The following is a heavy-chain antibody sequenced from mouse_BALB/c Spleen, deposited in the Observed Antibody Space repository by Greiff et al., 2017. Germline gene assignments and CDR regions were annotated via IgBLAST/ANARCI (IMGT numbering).Heavy chain of an antibody. V-gene: IGHV1-15*01. CDR2: IDPETGGT. CDR1: GYTFTDYE. J-gene: IGHJ2*01. CDR3: TRDGYDDGYYFDY. Sequence: VQLVESGAELVRPGASVTLSCKASGYTFTDYEMHWVKQTPVHGLEWIGAIDPETGGTAYNQKFKGKATLTADKSSSTAYMELRSLTSEDSAVYYCTRDGYDDGYYFDYWGQGTTLTVSS. D-gene: IGHD2-2*01.